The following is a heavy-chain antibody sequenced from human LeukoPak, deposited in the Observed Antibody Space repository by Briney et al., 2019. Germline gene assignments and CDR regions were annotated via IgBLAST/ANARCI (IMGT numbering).Heavy chain of an antibody. Sequence: PSETLSLTCAVYGGSFSGYYWSWIRQPPGKGREWIGGINHSGSTNYNPSLKSRVTISVDTSKNQFSLKLSSVTAADTAVYYCVRGLRRGAAADLYYFDYWGQGTLVTVSS. D-gene: IGHD6-13*01. CDR3: VRGLRRGAAADLYYFDY. CDR2: INHSGST. CDR1: GGSFSGYY. J-gene: IGHJ4*02. V-gene: IGHV4-34*01.